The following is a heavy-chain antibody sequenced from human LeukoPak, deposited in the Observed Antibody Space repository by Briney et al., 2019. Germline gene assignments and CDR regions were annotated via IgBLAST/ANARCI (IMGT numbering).Heavy chain of an antibody. Sequence: SETLSLTCTVSGGSISSGGYYWSWIRQHPGKGLEWIGYIYYSGSTYYNPSLKSRVTISVDTAKNQFSLKLSSVTAADTAVYYCARVAALGYYYYGMDVWGQGTTVTVSS. J-gene: IGHJ6*02. CDR3: ARVAALGYYYYGMDV. CDR1: GGSISSGGYY. V-gene: IGHV4-31*03. D-gene: IGHD6-19*01. CDR2: IYYSGST.